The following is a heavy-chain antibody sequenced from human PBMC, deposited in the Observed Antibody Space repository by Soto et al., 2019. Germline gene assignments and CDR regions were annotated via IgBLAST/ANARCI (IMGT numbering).Heavy chain of an antibody. CDR3: WRGGFD. J-gene: IGHJ4*02. Sequence: EVQLVETGGDLIQPGGSLRLSCAASGFSVSANNMNWVRQAPGKGLEWVSIIYGTDTTSYADSVRGRFTVSRDNSKNTVYLQMDSLRSEDTALYHCWRGGFDWGQGTLVTVSS. V-gene: IGHV3-53*02. CDR2: IYGTDTT. D-gene: IGHD3-10*01. CDR1: GFSVSANN.